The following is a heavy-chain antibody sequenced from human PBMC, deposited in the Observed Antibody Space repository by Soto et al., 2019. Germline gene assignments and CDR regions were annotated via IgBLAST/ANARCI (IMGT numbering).Heavy chain of an antibody. CDR3: APHEYGSGDY. D-gene: IGHD3-10*01. Sequence: SVKVSCKAFGDTYSSYTISWVRQAPGQGLEWMGRIIPILGIANYAQKFQGRVTITADKSTSTAYMELSSLRSEDTAVYYCAPHEYGSGDYWGQGTLVTVSS. J-gene: IGHJ4*02. V-gene: IGHV1-69*02. CDR1: GDTYSSYT. CDR2: IIPILGIA.